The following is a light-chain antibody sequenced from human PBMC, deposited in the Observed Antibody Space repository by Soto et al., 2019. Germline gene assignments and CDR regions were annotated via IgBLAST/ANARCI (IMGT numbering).Light chain of an antibody. CDR3: QQSFSAPWT. J-gene: IGKJ1*01. CDR1: QGISTF. Sequence: DIQMTQSPSSLSASVGERVTITCRASQGISTFLNWYQQKPGEAPKLLIYASSTLQSGVPSRFTGSGSGTDFTLTISSLQPEDFATYYCQQSFSAPWTFGQGTQVEIK. CDR2: ASS. V-gene: IGKV1-39*01.